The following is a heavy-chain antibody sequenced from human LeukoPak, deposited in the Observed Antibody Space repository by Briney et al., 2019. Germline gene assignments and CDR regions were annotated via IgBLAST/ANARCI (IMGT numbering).Heavy chain of an antibody. CDR1: GGTFSSYA. D-gene: IGHD2-21*02. CDR3: ASPLAYCGGDCYSPNDAFDI. V-gene: IGHV1-69*04. CDR2: IIPILGIA. J-gene: IGHJ3*02. Sequence: PGASVKVSCKASGGTFSSYAISWVRQAPGQGLEWMGRIIPILGIANYAQKFQGRVTITADKSTSTAYMELSSLRSEDTAVYYCASPLAYCGGDCYSPNDAFDIWGQGTMVTVSS.